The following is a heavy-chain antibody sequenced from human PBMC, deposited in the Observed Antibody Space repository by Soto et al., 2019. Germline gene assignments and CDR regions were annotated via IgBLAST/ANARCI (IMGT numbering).Heavy chain of an antibody. D-gene: IGHD2-15*01. CDR3: ARVRGYVVVAAMGY. CDR2: INPNSGGT. Sequence: ASVNVSCMASGYTFTSYDINWVRQATGQGLEWMGWINPNSGGTNYAQKFQGRVTMTRDTSISTAYMELSRLRSDDTAVYYCARVRGYVVVAAMGYWGQGTLVTVSS. J-gene: IGHJ4*02. CDR1: GYTFTSYD. V-gene: IGHV1-2*02.